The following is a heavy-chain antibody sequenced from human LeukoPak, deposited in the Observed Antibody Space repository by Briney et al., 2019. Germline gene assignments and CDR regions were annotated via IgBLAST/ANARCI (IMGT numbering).Heavy chain of an antibody. CDR1: GFTFSDYS. Sequence: GESLRLSCAASGFTFSDYSMNWVRQAPGKGLEWVSYIHGSGDTIYYADSVKGRFTISRDNAKNSLDLQMNSLRDEDTAVYYCSRRFDCWGQGTLVTVSS. CDR2: IHGSGDTI. V-gene: IGHV3-48*02. J-gene: IGHJ4*02. CDR3: SRRFDC.